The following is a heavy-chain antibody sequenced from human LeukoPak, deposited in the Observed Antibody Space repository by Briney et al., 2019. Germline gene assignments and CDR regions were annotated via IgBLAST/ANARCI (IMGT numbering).Heavy chain of an antibody. D-gene: IGHD6-19*01. CDR3: ARDLGHSSGGYGFSPGVQ. Sequence: APVKVSCKASGYTFTSYGISWVRQAPGQGLEWMGWISAYNGNTNYAQKLQGRVTMTTDTSTSTAYMELRSLRSDDTAVYYCARDLGHSSGGYGFSPGVQWGQGTLVTVSS. CDR1: GYTFTSYG. CDR2: ISAYNGNT. V-gene: IGHV1-18*01. J-gene: IGHJ4*02.